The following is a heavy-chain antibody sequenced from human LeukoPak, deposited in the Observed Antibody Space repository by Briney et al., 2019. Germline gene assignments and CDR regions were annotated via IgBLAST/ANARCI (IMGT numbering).Heavy chain of an antibody. D-gene: IGHD1-26*01. CDR2: IHYRGST. CDR3: ARRDLGSHAFDY. CDR1: GGSISNSNYY. Sequence: PSETLSLTCTVSGGSISNSNYYWGWIRQPPGKGVEWIGSIHYRGSTYYNPSLKRRVTISVDTSKKQFSLNLSSVTAADTAVYYCARRDLGSHAFDYWGQGTLVTVSS. J-gene: IGHJ4*02. V-gene: IGHV4-39*01.